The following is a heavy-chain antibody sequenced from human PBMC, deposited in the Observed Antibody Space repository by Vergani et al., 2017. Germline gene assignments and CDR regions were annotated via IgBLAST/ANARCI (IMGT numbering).Heavy chain of an antibody. V-gene: IGHV3-21*01. Sequence: EVQLVESGGGLVKPGGSLRLSCAASGFTFSSYSMNWVRQAPGKGLEWVSSISSSSSYIYYADSVKGRFTISRDNAKNSLYLQMNSLRAEDTAVYYCAREXLFGYDILTGYPTRGGQGTLVTVSS. CDR1: GFTFSSYS. D-gene: IGHD3-9*01. CDR3: AREXLFGYDILTGYPTR. CDR2: ISSSSSYI. J-gene: IGHJ4*02.